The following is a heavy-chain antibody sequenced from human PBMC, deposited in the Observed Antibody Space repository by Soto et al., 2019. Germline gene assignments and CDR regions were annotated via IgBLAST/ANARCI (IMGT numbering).Heavy chain of an antibody. CDR3: ARQVCGDYLGGNWFDP. D-gene: IGHD4-17*01. Sequence: SETLSLTCSVLGDSISDTRYYWGWIRQSPEKGLEWIGSISHDGHAYYNPSLKSRVTLFADTSRNQFSLKMKSVTVADTALYFCARQVCGDYLGGNWFDPWGQGALVTVSS. V-gene: IGHV4-39*01. CDR2: ISHDGHA. CDR1: GDSISDTRYY. J-gene: IGHJ5*02.